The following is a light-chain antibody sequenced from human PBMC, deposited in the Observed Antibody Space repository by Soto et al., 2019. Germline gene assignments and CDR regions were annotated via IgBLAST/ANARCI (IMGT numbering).Light chain of an antibody. CDR3: QQAKSFPLT. J-gene: IGKJ4*01. Sequence: IQMTQSPSSVSASVGDRVTITCRASQDISSWLAWYQQKPGKAPKLLIYATSRLQSGVPSRFSGSGSGTDSTLTISSLQPEDSATYYCQQAKSFPLTFGGGTKVEIK. CDR1: QDISSW. V-gene: IGKV1D-12*01. CDR2: ATS.